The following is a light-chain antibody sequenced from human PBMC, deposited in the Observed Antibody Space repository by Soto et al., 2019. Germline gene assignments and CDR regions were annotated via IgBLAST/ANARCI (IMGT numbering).Light chain of an antibody. CDR2: GAS. V-gene: IGKV3-20*01. Sequence: EIVLTQSPGTLTLTPGERATLFCRASQSVATSQLAWYQQKPGQAPRLLIGASSRATGVPDRFIASGSGTDFTLTISRLEPEDFAVYYCQQYIQWPLTFGGGTKVEIK. CDR3: QQYIQWPLT. CDR1: QSVATSQ. J-gene: IGKJ4*01.